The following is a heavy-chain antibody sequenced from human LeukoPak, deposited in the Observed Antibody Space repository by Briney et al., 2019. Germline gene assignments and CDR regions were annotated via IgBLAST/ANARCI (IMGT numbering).Heavy chain of an antibody. J-gene: IGHJ4*02. Sequence: AGGSLRLSCAASGFTFSSYAMHWVRQAPGKGLEWVAVISYDGSNKYYADSVKGRFTISRDNSKNTLYLQMNSLRAEDTAVYYCAKVGMITFGGVIVYWGQGTLVTVSS. CDR2: ISYDGSNK. CDR1: GFTFSSYA. V-gene: IGHV3-30*04. CDR3: AKVGMITFGGVIVY. D-gene: IGHD3-16*02.